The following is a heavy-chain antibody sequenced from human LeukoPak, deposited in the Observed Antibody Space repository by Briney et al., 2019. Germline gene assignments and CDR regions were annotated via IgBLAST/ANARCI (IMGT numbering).Heavy chain of an antibody. CDR3: AKGVSYSSDFYYNAMDV. J-gene: IGHJ6*02. CDR1: GFTFSSYA. CDR2: ISGSGGYT. Sequence: PGGSLRLSCAASGFTFSSYAISWVRQAPGKGLEWVSAISGSGGYTYYADSVKGRFTISRDNSKNTLYLQMNSLRADDTAVYYCAKGVSYSSDFYYNAMDVWGQGTPVTVSS. V-gene: IGHV3-23*01. D-gene: IGHD6-19*01.